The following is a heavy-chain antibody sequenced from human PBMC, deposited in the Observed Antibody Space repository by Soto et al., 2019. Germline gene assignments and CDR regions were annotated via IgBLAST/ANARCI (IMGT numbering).Heavy chain of an antibody. CDR3: ARVGFPTLRIAY. CDR1: GGSISSGGYS. CDR2: IYHSGST. V-gene: IGHV4-30-2*01. D-gene: IGHD4-17*01. Sequence: QLQLQESGSGLVKPSQTLSLTCAVSGGSISSGGYSWSWIRQPPGKGLEWIGYIYHSGSTYYNPSLTSRVTISVARSKNRFSLKLSSVTAADTAVYYCARVGFPTLRIAYWGQGTLVTVSS. J-gene: IGHJ4*02.